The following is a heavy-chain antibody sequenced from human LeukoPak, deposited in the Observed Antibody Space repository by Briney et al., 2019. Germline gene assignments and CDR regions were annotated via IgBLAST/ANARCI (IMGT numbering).Heavy chain of an antibody. V-gene: IGHV3-23*01. Sequence: GGSLRLSCAASGLTFSSHWMHWVRQAPGKGLEWVSAISGSGGSTYYADSVKGRFTISRDNSKNTLYLQMNSLRAEDTAVYYCARGGYYGSGSYYTPLDYWGQGTLVTVSS. D-gene: IGHD3-10*01. J-gene: IGHJ4*02. CDR3: ARGGYYGSGSYYTPLDY. CDR2: ISGSGGST. CDR1: GLTFSSHW.